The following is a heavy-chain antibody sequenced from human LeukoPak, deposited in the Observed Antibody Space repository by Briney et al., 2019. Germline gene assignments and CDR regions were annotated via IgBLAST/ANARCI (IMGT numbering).Heavy chain of an antibody. D-gene: IGHD3/OR15-3a*01. J-gene: IGHJ4*02. Sequence: QVQLQESGPRLVKPSETLSLTCTVSGGSVNSGTYYWSWIRQPPGKGLEWIGYISYSGSTNYNPSLKSRVTISVDTSKNQFSLKLSSVTAADTAVYYCARHWTLDYWGQGTLVTVSS. CDR3: ARHWTLDY. CDR1: GGSVNSGTYY. V-gene: IGHV4-61*01. CDR2: ISYSGST.